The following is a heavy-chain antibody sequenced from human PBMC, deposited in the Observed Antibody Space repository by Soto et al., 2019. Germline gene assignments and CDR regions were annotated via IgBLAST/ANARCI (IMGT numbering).Heavy chain of an antibody. J-gene: IGHJ5*02. CDR1: GFTFSSYS. D-gene: IGHD3-3*01. CDR3: ARDGPGTYYDFWSGHPFGLNWFDP. V-gene: IGHV3-21*01. Sequence: SLRLSCAASGFTFSSYSMNWVRQAPGKGLEWVSSISSSSSYIYYADSVKGRFTISRDNAKNSLYLQMNSLRAEDTAVYYCARDGPGTYYDFWSGHPFGLNWFDPWGQGTLVTVSS. CDR2: ISSSSSYI.